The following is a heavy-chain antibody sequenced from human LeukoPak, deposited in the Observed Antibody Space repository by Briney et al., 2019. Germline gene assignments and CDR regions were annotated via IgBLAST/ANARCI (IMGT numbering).Heavy chain of an antibody. CDR1: GGSIVSHY. CDR2: FYASGTT. J-gene: IGHJ4*02. CDR3: ARLIAARPNDY. D-gene: IGHD6-6*01. Sequence: SEILSLTCTVSGGSIVSHYGNWIRQPAGRGLEWIGRFYASGTTNTSPSLKSRVTMSVDTSKDQFSLKPSSVTAPDTALYYCARLIAARPNDYWGQGTLVTVSS. V-gene: IGHV4-4*07.